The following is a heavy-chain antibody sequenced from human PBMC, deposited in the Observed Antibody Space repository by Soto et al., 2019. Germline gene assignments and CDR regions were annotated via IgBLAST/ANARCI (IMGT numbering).Heavy chain of an antibody. J-gene: IGHJ6*02. D-gene: IGHD1-1*01. CDR1: GGTFSSYA. Sequence: SVKVSCKXSGGTFSSYAISRVRQAPGQGLEWMGGIIPIFGTANYAQKFQGRVTITADKSTSTAYMELSSLRSEDTAVYYCASLDRPGDLEPNYYGMDVWGQGTTVTVSS. CDR3: ASLDRPGDLEPNYYGMDV. CDR2: IIPIFGTA. V-gene: IGHV1-69*06.